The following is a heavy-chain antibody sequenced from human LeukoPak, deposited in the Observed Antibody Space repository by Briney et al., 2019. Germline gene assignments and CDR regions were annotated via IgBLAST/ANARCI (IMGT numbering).Heavy chain of an antibody. J-gene: IGHJ4*02. CDR2: FSYNVHS. CDR3: ARGYYDSSGSSCPFEN. V-gene: IGHV4-61*01. D-gene: IGHD3-22*01. CDR1: GGSVSSSNYY. Sequence: PSETLSLTCTVSGGSVSSSNYYWSWIRQPPGKGLEWVGFFSYNVHSDYNPSLKSRVTTSLDTSKNQFSLQLSSVTAADTAIYYCARGYYDSSGSSCPFENWGQGTLVTVSS.